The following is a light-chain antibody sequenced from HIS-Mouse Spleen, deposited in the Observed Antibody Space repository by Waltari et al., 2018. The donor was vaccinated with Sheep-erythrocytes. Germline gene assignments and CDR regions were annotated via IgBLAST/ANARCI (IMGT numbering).Light chain of an antibody. CDR1: QSVRSSY. CDR2: GAS. CDR3: QQYGSSPPYT. V-gene: IGKV3-20*01. J-gene: IGKJ2*01. Sequence: EIVLTQSPGTLSLSPGERATRSCRASQSVRSSYLAWYQQKPGQAPRILIYGASSRATGIPDRFSGSGSGTDFTLTISRLEPDEFAVYYCQQYGSSPPYTFGQGTKLEI.